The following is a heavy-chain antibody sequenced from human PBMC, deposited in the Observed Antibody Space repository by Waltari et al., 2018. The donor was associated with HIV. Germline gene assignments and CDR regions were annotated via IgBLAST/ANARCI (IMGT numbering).Heavy chain of an antibody. CDR3: VRGRSLAVAGREGWFDP. CDR2: MNPNSGNT. Sequence: QVQLVQSGAEVKKPGASVKVSCTASGYTFTSYDINWVRQATGQGLEWMGWMNPNSGNTGYAQKFQGRVTMTRNTSISTAYMELSSLRSEDTAVYYCVRGRSLAVAGREGWFDPWGQGTLVTVSS. CDR1: GYTFTSYD. D-gene: IGHD6-19*01. J-gene: IGHJ5*02. V-gene: IGHV1-8*01.